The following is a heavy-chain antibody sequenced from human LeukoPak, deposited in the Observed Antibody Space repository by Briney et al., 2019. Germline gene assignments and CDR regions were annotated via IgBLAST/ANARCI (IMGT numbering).Heavy chain of an antibody. V-gene: IGHV4-38-2*02. J-gene: IGHJ4*02. CDR3: ARIEAVTRGYNHAYYFDY. D-gene: IGHD5-18*01. CDR2: IYHNGNT. CDR1: GYTLSSGYD. Sequence: SETLSLTCSVSGYTLSSGYDWGWIRQPPGKGLEWIGNIYHNGNTYYNPSLKSRVTISVDTSKKQFSLKLRTATAADTAVYYCARIEAVTRGYNHAYYFDYWGQGTLVTVSS.